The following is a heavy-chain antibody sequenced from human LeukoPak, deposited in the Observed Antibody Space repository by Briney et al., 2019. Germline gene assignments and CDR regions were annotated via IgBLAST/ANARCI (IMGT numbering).Heavy chain of an antibody. V-gene: IGHV3-74*01. CDR3: AREWSTAYDY. J-gene: IGHJ4*02. CDR2: INTDGSST. Sequence: PGGSLRLSCAASGFTFSNYAMSWVRQAPGKGLVWVSRINTDGSSTSYADSVKGRFTISRDNAKNTLYLQMNSLRAEDTSVYYCAREWSTAYDYWGQGTLVTVSS. CDR1: GFTFSNYA. D-gene: IGHD5-18*01.